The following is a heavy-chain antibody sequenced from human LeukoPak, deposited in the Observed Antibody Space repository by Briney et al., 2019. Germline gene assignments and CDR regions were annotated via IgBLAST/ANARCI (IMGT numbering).Heavy chain of an antibody. V-gene: IGHV4-39*01. CDR2: VYFSGRA. D-gene: IGHD2-15*01. Sequence: PSETLSLTCTVSGASISSASDYWGWIRQPPGKGLEWIATVYFSGRAYYNPSLKSRLTIPVDTSKNQFSLKLNSVTATDTAIYYCVRQRHHCDGGSCFPPDSWGKGTLVTVSS. CDR1: GASISSASDY. J-gene: IGHJ4*02. CDR3: VRQRHHCDGGSCFPPDS.